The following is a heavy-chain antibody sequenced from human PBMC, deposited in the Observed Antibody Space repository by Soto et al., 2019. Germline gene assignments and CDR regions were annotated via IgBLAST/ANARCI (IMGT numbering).Heavy chain of an antibody. V-gene: IGHV4-30-4*08. CDR1: GGSINSDSYH. CDR3: AREDDGGDSLDV. Sequence: SETLSLTCTVSGGSINSDSYHWTWIRRSPGKGLEWIGYIHHSGAFLYNPSFKSRLTISVDTSKNQFSLHLSSVTDADTAVYFCAREDDGGDSLDVWGQGTTVTVSS. J-gene: IGHJ6*02. CDR2: IHHSGAF. D-gene: IGHD2-21*02.